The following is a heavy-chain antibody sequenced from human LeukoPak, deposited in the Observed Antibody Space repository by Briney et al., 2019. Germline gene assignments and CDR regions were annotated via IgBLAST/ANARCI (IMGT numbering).Heavy chain of an antibody. CDR2: IYHSGST. Sequence: SETLSLTCTVSGYSISSGYYWGWIRQPPGKGLEWIGSIYHSGSTNYNPSLKSRVTISVDTSKNQFSLKLSSVTAADTAVYYCARKRITMVRGASVGLDYWGQGALVTVSS. CDR1: GYSISSGYY. D-gene: IGHD3-10*01. CDR3: ARKRITMVRGASVGLDY. J-gene: IGHJ4*02. V-gene: IGHV4-38-2*02.